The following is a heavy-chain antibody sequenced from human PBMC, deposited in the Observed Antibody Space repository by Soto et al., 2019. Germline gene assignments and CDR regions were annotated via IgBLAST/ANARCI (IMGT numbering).Heavy chain of an antibody. CDR2: ISAYNGNT. CDR3: ASSPYGDPRWGMDV. Sequence: ASVKVSCKASGYTFTSYGISWVRQAPGQWLEWMGWISAYNGNTNYAQKLQGRVTMTTDTSTSTAYMELRSLRSDDTAVYYCASSPYGDPRWGMDVRGQGTTGTVSS. D-gene: IGHD4-17*01. V-gene: IGHV1-18*01. J-gene: IGHJ6*02. CDR1: GYTFTSYG.